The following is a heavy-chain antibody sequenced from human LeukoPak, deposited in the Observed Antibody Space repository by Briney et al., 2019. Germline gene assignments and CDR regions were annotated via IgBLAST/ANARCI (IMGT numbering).Heavy chain of an antibody. J-gene: IGHJ5*02. CDR1: GGSFSGYY. D-gene: IGHD4-11*01. CDR3: ARGHYSNYWFDP. CDR2: INHSGST. V-gene: IGHV4-34*01. Sequence: PSETLSLTCAVYGGSFSGYYWSWIRQPPGKGLEWIGEINHSGSTNYNPSLKGRVTISVDTSKNQFSLKLSSVTAADTAVYYCARGHYSNYWFDPWGQGTLVTVSS.